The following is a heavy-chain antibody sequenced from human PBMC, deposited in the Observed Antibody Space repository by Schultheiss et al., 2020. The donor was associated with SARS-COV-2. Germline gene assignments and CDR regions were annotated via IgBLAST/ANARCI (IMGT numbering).Heavy chain of an antibody. J-gene: IGHJ4*02. Sequence: GGSLRLSCAASGFTFSSYAMHWVRQAPGKGLEWVAVISYDGSNKYYADSVKGRFTISRDNSKNTLYLQMNSLRAEDTAVYYCARDGRIVVVPSVWGQGTLVTVSS. CDR2: ISYDGSNK. D-gene: IGHD2-2*01. CDR1: GFTFSSYA. CDR3: ARDGRIVVVPSV. V-gene: IGHV3-30-3*01.